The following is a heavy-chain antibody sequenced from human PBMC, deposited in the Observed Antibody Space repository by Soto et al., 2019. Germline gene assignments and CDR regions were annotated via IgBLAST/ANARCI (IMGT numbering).Heavy chain of an antibody. V-gene: IGHV3-23*01. CDR3: AKDLSGLYDFWSGYAFDI. J-gene: IGHJ3*02. CDR1: GFTFSSYA. D-gene: IGHD3-3*01. CDR2: ISGSGGSS. Sequence: GGSLRLSCAASGFTFSSYAMSWVRQAPGKGLEWVSAISGSGGSSYYADSVKGRFTISRDTSKNTLYLQMNSLRAEDTDVYYCAKDLSGLYDFWSGYAFDIWGQGTRVTVSS.